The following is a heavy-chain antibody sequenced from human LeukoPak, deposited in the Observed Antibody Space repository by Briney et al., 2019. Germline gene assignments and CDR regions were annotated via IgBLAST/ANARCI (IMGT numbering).Heavy chain of an antibody. CDR2: INPSGGST. CDR3: ARDLYYYGSGSSRYNWFDP. J-gene: IGHJ5*02. V-gene: IGHV1-46*01. CDR1: GYTFTGYY. Sequence: ASVKVSCKASGYTFTGYYMHWVRQAPGQGLEWMGIINPSGGSTSYAQKFQGRVTMTRDTSTSTVYMELSSLRSEDTAVYYCARDLYYYGSGSSRYNWFDPWGQGTLVTVSS. D-gene: IGHD3-10*01.